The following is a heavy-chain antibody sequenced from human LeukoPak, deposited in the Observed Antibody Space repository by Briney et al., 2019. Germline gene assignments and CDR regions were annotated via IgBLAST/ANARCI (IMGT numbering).Heavy chain of an antibody. CDR2: IKQDGSEK. CDR3: ARDGGWLDYPPSVGMDV. CDR1: GFTFSSYW. Sequence: RPGGSLRLSCAASGFTFSSYWMSWVRQAPGKGLEWVANIKQDGSEKYYVDSVKGRFTISRDNAKNSLYLQMNSLRAEDTAAYYCARDGGWLDYPPSVGMDVWGQGTTVTVSS. J-gene: IGHJ6*02. D-gene: IGHD4-11*01. V-gene: IGHV3-7*01.